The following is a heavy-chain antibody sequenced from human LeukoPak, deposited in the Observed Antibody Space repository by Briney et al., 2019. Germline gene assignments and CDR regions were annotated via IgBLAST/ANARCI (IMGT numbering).Heavy chain of an antibody. CDR1: GFTFSSYG. D-gene: IGHD6-6*01. CDR2: IRYDGSNK. J-gene: IGHJ4*02. V-gene: IGHV3-30*02. Sequence: GGSLRLSCAASGFTFSSYGMHWVRQAPGKGLEWVAFIRYDGSNKYYADSVKGRFTISRDNSKNTLYLQMNSVRAEDTGVYYCAKDLRGIAARLFDYWGQGTLVTVSS. CDR3: AKDLRGIAARLFDY.